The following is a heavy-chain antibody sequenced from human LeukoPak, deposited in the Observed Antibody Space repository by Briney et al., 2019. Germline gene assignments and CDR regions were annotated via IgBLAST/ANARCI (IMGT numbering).Heavy chain of an antibody. CDR2: ITDSGAST. CDR3: AKTMGRIDVDY. J-gene: IGHJ4*02. CDR1: GFTFSGHV. V-gene: IGHV3-23*01. D-gene: IGHD2-15*01. Sequence: GGSLRLSCAASGFTFSGHVMSWVRQAPGKGLEWVSTITDSGASTYYADSVKGRFTISRDNSKNTMYLQMDGLTAEDTAVYYCAKTMGRIDVDYWGQGTLITVSS.